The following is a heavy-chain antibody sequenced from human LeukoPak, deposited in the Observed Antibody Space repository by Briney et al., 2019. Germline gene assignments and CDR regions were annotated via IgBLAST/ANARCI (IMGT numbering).Heavy chain of an antibody. J-gene: IGHJ4*02. D-gene: IGHD3-22*01. V-gene: IGHV3-23*01. Sequence: PGGSLRLSCAASGFTFSSYAMSWVRQAPGKGLEWVSAISGSGGSTYYADSVKGRFTISRDNSKNTLYLQMNSLRAEDTAVYYCAKDWGRITMIVVVPMFDYWGLGTLVTVSS. CDR2: ISGSGGST. CDR1: GFTFSSYA. CDR3: AKDWGRITMIVVVPMFDY.